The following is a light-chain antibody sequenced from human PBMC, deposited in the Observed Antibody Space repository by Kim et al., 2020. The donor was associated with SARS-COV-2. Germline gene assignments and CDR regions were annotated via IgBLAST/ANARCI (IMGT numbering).Light chain of an antibody. CDR1: PSVSSN. Sequence: ELVMTQSPATLSVSPGERATLSCRASPSVSSNLAWYQQKPGQAPRLLIYGASTRATGIPARFSGSGSGTEFTLTISSLQSEDFAVYYCQQYNNWPLTFGGGTKVDIK. CDR2: GAS. J-gene: IGKJ4*01. CDR3: QQYNNWPLT. V-gene: IGKV3-15*01.